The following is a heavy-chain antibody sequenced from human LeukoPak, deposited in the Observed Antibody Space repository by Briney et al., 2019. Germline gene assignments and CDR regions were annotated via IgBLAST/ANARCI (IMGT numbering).Heavy chain of an antibody. CDR3: ARGRTSGGYPHFDS. CDR1: GGSIDSYY. Sequence: PSETLSLTCIVSGGSIDSYYWTWLRQPPGKGLEGIAYIFYSASTNYNPSLKSRATITVDTSKNQFSLNLRSVTAADMAVYYCARGRTSGGYPHFDSWGQGIQVTVSS. V-gene: IGHV4-59*01. CDR2: IFYSAST. J-gene: IGHJ4*02. D-gene: IGHD6-19*01.